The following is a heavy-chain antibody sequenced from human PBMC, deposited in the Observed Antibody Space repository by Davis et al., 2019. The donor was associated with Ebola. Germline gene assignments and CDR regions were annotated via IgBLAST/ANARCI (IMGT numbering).Heavy chain of an antibody. D-gene: IGHD2-8*02. CDR2: ISASGGGT. J-gene: IGHJ4*02. CDR3: ARDFGYCTGGVCYSAY. CDR1: GFTFSSYW. Sequence: GGSLRLSCAASGFTFSSYWMHWVRQAPGKGLEWVSAISASGGGTYYADSVKGRFTISRDNTKNSLYLQMNSLGVEDTALYYCARDFGYCTGGVCYSAYWGQGTLVTVSS. V-gene: IGHV3-21*01.